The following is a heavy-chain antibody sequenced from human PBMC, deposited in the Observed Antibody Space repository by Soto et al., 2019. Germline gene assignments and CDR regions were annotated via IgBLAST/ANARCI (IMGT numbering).Heavy chain of an antibody. D-gene: IGHD4-17*01. V-gene: IGHV3-21*01. CDR3: ARDSVSDYLYYYYGMDV. Sequence: XVCLSLTFAASGFTFSSYTMNWVRQAPGRGLEWVSSIGTSSSYIYYADSVKGRLTISRDNAKNSLFLQMNSLRADDTAVYYCARDSVSDYLYYYYGMDVWGQGTTVTVSS. J-gene: IGHJ6*02. CDR2: IGTSSSYI. CDR1: GFTFSSYT.